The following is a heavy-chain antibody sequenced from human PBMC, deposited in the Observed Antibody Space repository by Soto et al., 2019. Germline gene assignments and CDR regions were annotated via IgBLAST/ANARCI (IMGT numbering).Heavy chain of an antibody. CDR3: VADVDIVATIWYY. CDR2: ISGSGGST. V-gene: IGHV3-23*01. D-gene: IGHD5-12*01. Sequence: GGSLRLSCAASGFTFSSYAMSWVRQAPGKGLEWVSAISGSGGSTYYADSVKGRFTISRDNSKNTLYLQMNSLRAEDTAVYYCVADVDIVATIWYYWGQGTLVTVSS. J-gene: IGHJ4*02. CDR1: GFTFSSYA.